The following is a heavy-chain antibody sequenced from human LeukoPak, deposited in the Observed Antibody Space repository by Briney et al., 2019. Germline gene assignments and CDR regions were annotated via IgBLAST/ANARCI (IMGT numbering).Heavy chain of an antibody. CDR3: ARVGSSGWYVHPTLDY. V-gene: IGHV1-2*02. CDR1: GYTFTGYY. CDR2: INPNSGGT. D-gene: IGHD6-19*01. Sequence: ASVKVSCKASGYTFTGYYMHWVRQAPGQGLEWMAWINPNSGGTNYAQKLQGRVTVPRDTSISTAYMELSRLRSDDTAVYYCARVGSSGWYVHPTLDYWGQGTLVTVSS. J-gene: IGHJ4*02.